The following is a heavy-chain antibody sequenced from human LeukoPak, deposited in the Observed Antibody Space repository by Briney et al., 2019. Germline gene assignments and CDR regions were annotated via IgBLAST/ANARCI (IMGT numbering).Heavy chain of an antibody. V-gene: IGHV3-7*01. CDR1: GFTFSSVW. J-gene: IGHJ2*01. CDR3: ARDSRGYYYGSGIFWYFDL. Sequence: GGSLRLSCAASGFTFSSVWMSWVRQAPGKGLEWVANIKQDGSEKYYVDSVKGRFTISRDNAKNSLYLQMNSLRAEDTAVYYCARDSRGYYYGSGIFWYFDLWGRGNLVTVSS. D-gene: IGHD3-10*01. CDR2: IKQDGSEK.